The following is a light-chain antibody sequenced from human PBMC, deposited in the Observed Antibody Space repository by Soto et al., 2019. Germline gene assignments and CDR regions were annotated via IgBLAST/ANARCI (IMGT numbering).Light chain of an antibody. J-gene: IGLJ1*01. CDR2: EVN. CDR1: SSDVGGYNY. Sequence: QSALTQPPSASGSPGQSVTISCTGTSSDVGGYNYVSWYQQHPGKAPKLMIYEVNKRPSGVPDRFSGSKSGNTASLTVSGLQAEDEADYYCSSYAGYNTYVFGSGTKVTVL. CDR3: SSYAGYNTYV. V-gene: IGLV2-8*01.